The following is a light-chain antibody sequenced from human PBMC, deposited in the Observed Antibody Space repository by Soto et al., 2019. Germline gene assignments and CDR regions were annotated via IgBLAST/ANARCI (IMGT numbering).Light chain of an antibody. CDR3: QQYDTSPLT. CDR1: QSVSSSY. CDR2: GAS. V-gene: IGKV3-20*01. J-gene: IGKJ3*01. Sequence: EIVLTQSPGTLSLSPGERATLSCRASQSVSSSYLAWYQHKPGQAPRLLIYGASSRATGIPDRFSGSGSGTAFTLTISRLEPEDFAVYYCQQYDTSPLTFGPGSKVDIK.